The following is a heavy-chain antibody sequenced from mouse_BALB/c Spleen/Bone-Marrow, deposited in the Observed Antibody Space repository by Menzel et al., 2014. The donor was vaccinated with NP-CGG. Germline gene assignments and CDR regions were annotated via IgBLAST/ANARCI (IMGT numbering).Heavy chain of an antibody. J-gene: IGHJ4*01. CDR3: EPYGMFGWEY. D-gene: IGHD2-10*02. CDR2: IDPENGDT. V-gene: IGHV14-4*02. CDR1: GFNIKDSY. Sequence: EVQLQESGAELVRPGASVKLSCTGSGFNIKDSYMHWVKQRPGQSLEWIGWIDPENGDTEYDPKFQGKATMTVDTSSNSDILHLSSLTAEDTAVYCLEPYGMFGWEYWGQGTTITGSS.